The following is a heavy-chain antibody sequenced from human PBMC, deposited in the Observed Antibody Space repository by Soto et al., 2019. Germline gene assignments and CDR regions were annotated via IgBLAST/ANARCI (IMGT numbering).Heavy chain of an antibody. D-gene: IGHD4-17*01. Sequence: QVQLQESGPGLVKPSETLSLTCTVSGGSVSSGGYYWSWIRQPPGKGLEWIGYIYYSGSTNYNPSLKSRVTISVDTSKNQFSLKLSSVTAADTAVYYCARDYGDSYWYFDLWGRGTLVTVSS. CDR1: GGSVSSGGYY. V-gene: IGHV4-61*08. J-gene: IGHJ2*01. CDR2: IYYSGST. CDR3: ARDYGDSYWYFDL.